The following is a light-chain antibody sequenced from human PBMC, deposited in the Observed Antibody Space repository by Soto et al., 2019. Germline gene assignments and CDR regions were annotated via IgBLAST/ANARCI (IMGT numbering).Light chain of an antibody. CDR1: QSVSSSY. V-gene: IGKV3-20*01. CDR3: QRNGSTRA. CDR2: GAS. Sequence: EIVLTQSPGTLSLSPGERATLSCRASQSVSSSYLAWYQQRSDQAPMLLIYGASSRATGIPEMCSGSGSGICLSLISCRMEPDDFSVYYWQRNGSTRAFGQGTKVEIK. J-gene: IGKJ1*01.